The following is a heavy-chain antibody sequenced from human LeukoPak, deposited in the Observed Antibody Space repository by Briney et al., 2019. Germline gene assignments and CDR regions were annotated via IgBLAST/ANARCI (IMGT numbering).Heavy chain of an antibody. D-gene: IGHD2-15*01. Sequence: SGESLRLSCAASGFTFSNYAMSWVRQAPGKGLEWVSSISGSGGSTGYADSVKGRFTISRDISKNTLYLQMNSLRAEDTAVYYCASRYCGGGSCYRFDYWGQGTLVTVSS. CDR2: ISGSGGST. J-gene: IGHJ4*02. CDR1: GFTFSNYA. V-gene: IGHV3-23*01. CDR3: ASRYCGGGSCYRFDY.